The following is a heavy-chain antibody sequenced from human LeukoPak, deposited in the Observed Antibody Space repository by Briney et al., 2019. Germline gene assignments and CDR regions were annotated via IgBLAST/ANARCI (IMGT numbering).Heavy chain of an antibody. CDR2: IYYTGT. CDR3: ASRKLGNDY. CDR1: GGSISSYS. V-gene: IGHV4-59*01. J-gene: IGHJ4*02. D-gene: IGHD7-27*01. Sequence: SEPLSLTCTGAGGSISSYSWSWLRQPPGKGLEWIGYIYYTGTSYNPSLKSRVTISADTSKNQFSLKLISVTAADTAVYYCASRKLGNDYWGQGTLVTVSS.